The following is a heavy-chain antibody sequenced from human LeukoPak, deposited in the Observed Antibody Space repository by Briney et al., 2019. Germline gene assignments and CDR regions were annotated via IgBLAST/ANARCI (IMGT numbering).Heavy chain of an antibody. CDR2: IYHSGST. D-gene: IGHD2-8*01. CDR1: GGSISSGGYS. CDR3: ARDLGYCTNGVCHTRFDY. J-gene: IGHJ4*02. Sequence: SQTLSLTCAVSGGSISSGGYSWSWIRQPPGTGLEWIGYIYHSGSTYYNPSLKSRVTISVDRSKNQFSLKLSSVTAADTAVYYCARDLGYCTNGVCHTRFDYWGQGTLVAVSS. V-gene: IGHV4-30-2*01.